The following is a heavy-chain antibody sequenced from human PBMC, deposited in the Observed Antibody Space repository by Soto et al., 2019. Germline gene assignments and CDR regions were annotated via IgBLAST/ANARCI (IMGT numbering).Heavy chain of an antibody. CDR2: IYYSGST. D-gene: IGHD6-13*01. CDR1: GVSISSYY. Sequence: SETLCLTCTVSGVSISSYYWRWIRQPPGKGLEWIGYIYYSGSTNYNPSLKSRVTISVDTSKNQFSLKLSSVTAADTALFYCARDGTGAGSRGMDVWGQGTTVTVSS. V-gene: IGHV4-59*01. CDR3: ARDGTGAGSRGMDV. J-gene: IGHJ6*02.